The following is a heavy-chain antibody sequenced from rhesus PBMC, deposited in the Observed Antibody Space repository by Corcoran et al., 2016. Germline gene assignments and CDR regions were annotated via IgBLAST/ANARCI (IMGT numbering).Heavy chain of an antibody. J-gene: IGHJ4*01. D-gene: IGHD3-3*01. Sequence: QLQLQESGPGLVKPSETLSLTCAVSGYSISSGYGWSWIRQPPGKGLEWIGYISYSGRTSNNPSLKSRVTISRDTSKNQFSLKLSSVTAADTAVYYCARDPMRFWTGSYYFDYWGQGVLVTVSS. V-gene: IGHV4-122*02. CDR3: ARDPMRFWTGSYYFDY. CDR1: GYSISSGYG. CDR2: ISYSGRT.